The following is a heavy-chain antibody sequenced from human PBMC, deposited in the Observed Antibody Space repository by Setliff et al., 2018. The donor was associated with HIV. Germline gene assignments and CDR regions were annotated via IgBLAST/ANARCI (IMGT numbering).Heavy chain of an antibody. CDR1: GGSIRNGGHC. Sequence: LSLTCTVSGGSIRNGGHCWSWIRQHPGRGLEWIGYIFYSGTTYYNPSLKSRVVISVDSSKNLFSLNLKSVTAADTAVYYCARTRVWADAGRYFDSWGQGTLVTVS. V-gene: IGHV4-31*03. D-gene: IGHD6-6*01. CDR2: IFYSGTT. J-gene: IGHJ4*02. CDR3: ARTRVWADAGRYFDS.